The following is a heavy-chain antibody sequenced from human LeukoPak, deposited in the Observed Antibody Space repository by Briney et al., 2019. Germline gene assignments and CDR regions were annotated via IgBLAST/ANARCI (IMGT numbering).Heavy chain of an antibody. V-gene: IGHV3-23*01. CDR1: GFTFSSYA. D-gene: IGHD1-26*01. Sequence: GGSLRLSCAASGFTFSSYAMSWVRQAPGKGLEWVSAISGSGGSTYYADSVKGRFTISRDNSKHTLYLQMNSLRAEDTAVYYRANAATPGTTRWFDPWGQGTLVIVSS. CDR3: ANAATPGTTRWFDP. CDR2: ISGSGGST. J-gene: IGHJ5*02.